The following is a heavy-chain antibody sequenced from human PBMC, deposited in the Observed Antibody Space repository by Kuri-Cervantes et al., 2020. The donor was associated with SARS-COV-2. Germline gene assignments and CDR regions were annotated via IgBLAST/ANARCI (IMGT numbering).Heavy chain of an antibody. CDR3: ARDPHNYDFWSGYYNPGLGYMDV. J-gene: IGHJ6*03. D-gene: IGHD3-3*01. V-gene: IGHV1-69*04. Sequence: SVKVSCKASGGTFSTYVFGWVRQAPGQGLEWMGRIIPILGIANYAQKFQGRVTITADKSTSTAYMELSSLRSEDTAVYYCARDPHNYDFWSGYYNPGLGYMDVWGKGTTVTVSS. CDR2: IIPILGIA. CDR1: GGTFSTYV.